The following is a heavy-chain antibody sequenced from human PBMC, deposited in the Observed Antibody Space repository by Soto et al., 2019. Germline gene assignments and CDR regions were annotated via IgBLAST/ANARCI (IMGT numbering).Heavy chain of an antibody. CDR1: GFTFSSYA. CDR3: ASSYYDILTGRDY. CDR2: ISGSGGST. J-gene: IGHJ4*02. Sequence: EVQLLESGGGLVQPGGSLRLSCAASGFTFSSYAMSWVRQAPGKGLEWVSAISGSGGSTYYADSVKGRFTISRDNSKNPLYLQINSLRAEDTAVYYCASSYYDILTGRDYWGQGTLVTVSS. V-gene: IGHV3-23*01. D-gene: IGHD3-9*01.